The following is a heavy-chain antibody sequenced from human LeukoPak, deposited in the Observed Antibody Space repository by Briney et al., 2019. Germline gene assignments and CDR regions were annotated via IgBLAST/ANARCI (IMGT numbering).Heavy chain of an antibody. Sequence: SVNVSCKASGYTFTGYYMHCVRHAPRQGLEWMGWINPNSGGTNYAQKFQGRVTMTRDTSISTAYMELSRLRSDDTAVYYCARDWSHYGDYYFDYWGQETLVTVSS. D-gene: IGHD4-17*01. V-gene: IGHV1-2*02. CDR1: GYTFTGYY. J-gene: IGHJ4*02. CDR2: INPNSGGT. CDR3: ARDWSHYGDYYFDY.